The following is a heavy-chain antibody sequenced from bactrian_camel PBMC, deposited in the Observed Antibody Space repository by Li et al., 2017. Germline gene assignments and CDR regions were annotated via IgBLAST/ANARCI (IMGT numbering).Heavy chain of an antibody. CDR1: GFTVSDFY. V-gene: IGHV3-2*01. D-gene: IGHD2*01. CDR2: VTADLSST. J-gene: IGHJ4*01. CDR3: AADKSRVIPWGLTDDFTY. Sequence: HVQLVESGGGLVQPGGSLRLSCAASGFTVSDFYMSWVRQAPGKGLQWVCSVTADLSSTYCADSLKGRFTVSTDNAKNTLYLQMNSLKPEDTAMYYCAADKSRVIPWGLTDDFTYWGQGTQVTVS.